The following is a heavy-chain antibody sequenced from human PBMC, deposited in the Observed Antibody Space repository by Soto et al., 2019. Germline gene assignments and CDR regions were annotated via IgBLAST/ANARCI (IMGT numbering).Heavy chain of an antibody. CDR3: ARTSRAVAAAGTDYYYYYYGMDV. CDR2: TYYRSKWYN. D-gene: IGHD6-13*01. CDR1: GDSVSSNSAA. J-gene: IGHJ6*02. V-gene: IGHV6-1*01. Sequence: SQTLSLTCAISGDSVSSNSAAWNWIRQSPSRGLEWLGRTYYRSKWYNDYAVSVKSRITINPDTSENQFSLQLNSVTPEDTAVYYCARTSRAVAAAGTDYYYYYYGMDVWGQGTTVTVSS.